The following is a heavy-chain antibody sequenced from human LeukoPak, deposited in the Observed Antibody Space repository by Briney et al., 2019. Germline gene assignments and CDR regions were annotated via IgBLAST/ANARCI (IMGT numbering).Heavy chain of an antibody. J-gene: IGHJ5*02. Sequence: KPSETLSLTCAVYGGSFSGYYWSWIRQPPGKGLEWIGETNHSGSTNYNPSLKSRVTISVDTSKNQFSLKLSSVTAADTAVYYCARGGTKYYDFWSGSNWFDPWGQGTLVTVSS. CDR2: TNHSGST. V-gene: IGHV4-34*01. CDR1: GGSFSGYY. D-gene: IGHD3-3*01. CDR3: ARGGTKYYDFWSGSNWFDP.